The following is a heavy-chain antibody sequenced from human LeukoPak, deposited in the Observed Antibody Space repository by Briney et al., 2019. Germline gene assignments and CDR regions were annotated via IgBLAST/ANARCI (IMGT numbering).Heavy chain of an antibody. Sequence: GRSLRLSCAASGFTFSSYGMHWVRQAPGKGLEWVAVIWYDGSNKYYADSVKGRLTISRDNSKNTLYLQMNSLRAEDTAVYYCAKERIAAAEIDYWGQGTLVTVSS. V-gene: IGHV3-33*06. J-gene: IGHJ4*02. CDR2: IWYDGSNK. CDR3: AKERIAAAEIDY. D-gene: IGHD6-13*01. CDR1: GFTFSSYG.